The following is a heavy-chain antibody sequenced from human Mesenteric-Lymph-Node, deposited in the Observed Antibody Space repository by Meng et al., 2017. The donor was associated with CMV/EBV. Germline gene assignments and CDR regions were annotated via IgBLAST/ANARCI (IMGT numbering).Heavy chain of an antibody. CDR2: ISSSGSTI. V-gene: IGHV3-48*03. CDR1: GFTFSSYE. J-gene: IGHJ6*02. CDR3: AKLQGAYYYYGMDV. Sequence: GESLKISCAASGFTFSSYEMNWVRQAPGKGLEWVSYISSSGSTIYYADSVKGRFTISRDNAKNSLYLQMNSLRAEDTALYYCAKLQGAYYYYGMDVWGQGTTVTVSS. D-gene: IGHD4-23*01.